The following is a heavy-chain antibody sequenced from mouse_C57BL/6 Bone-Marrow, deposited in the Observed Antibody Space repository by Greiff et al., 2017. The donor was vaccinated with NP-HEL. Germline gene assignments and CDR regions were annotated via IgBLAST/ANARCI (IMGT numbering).Heavy chain of an antibody. CDR3: ARGPENYYGSSQYYFDY. J-gene: IGHJ2*01. CDR1: GFTFSSYA. V-gene: IGHV5-4*01. D-gene: IGHD1-1*01. Sequence: DVHLVESGGGLVKPGGSLKLSCAASGFTFSSYAMSWVRQTPEKRLEWVATISDGGSYTYYPDNVKGRFTISRDNAKNNLYLQMSHLKSEDTAMYYCARGPENYYGSSQYYFDYWGQGTTLTVSS. CDR2: ISDGGSYT.